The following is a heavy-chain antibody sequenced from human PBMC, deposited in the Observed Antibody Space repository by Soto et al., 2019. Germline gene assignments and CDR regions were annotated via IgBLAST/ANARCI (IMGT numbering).Heavy chain of an antibody. V-gene: IGHV1-69*12. J-gene: IGHJ6*02. CDR1: GGTFSSYA. CDR2: IIPIFGTA. CDR3: ARAYYYDSSGYSYYYGMDV. Sequence: QVQLVQSGAEVKKPGSSVKVSCKASGGTFSSYAISWVRQAPGQGLEWMGGIIPIFGTANYAQKFQGRVTITADAXXSXAXXEMSSLRSEDTAVYYCARAYYYDSSGYSYYYGMDVWGQGTTVTVSS. D-gene: IGHD3-22*01.